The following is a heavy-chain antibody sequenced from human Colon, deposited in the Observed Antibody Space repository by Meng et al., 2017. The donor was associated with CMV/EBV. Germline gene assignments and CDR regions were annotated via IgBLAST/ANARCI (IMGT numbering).Heavy chain of an antibody. V-gene: IGHV1-58*01. CDR1: GFTFST. J-gene: IGHJ4*02. CDR2: VVLVSGNT. Sequence: SVKVSCKASGFTFSTLQWVRQARGQRPEWIGWVVLVSGNTHFAQEFQGRVTISWDMSTSTSYMDFSTVRSDDTAVYYCVGVEGPNKYFTFWGQGTLVTVSS. CDR3: VGVEGPNKYFTF.